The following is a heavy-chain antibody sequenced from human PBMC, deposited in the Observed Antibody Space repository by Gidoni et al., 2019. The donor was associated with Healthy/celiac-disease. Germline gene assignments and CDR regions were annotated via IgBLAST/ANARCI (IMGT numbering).Heavy chain of an antibody. D-gene: IGHD6-13*01. CDR3: TTAPLAAAGTPFNY. V-gene: IGHV3-15*01. Sequence: EVQLVESGGGLVKPGGSLRLSCAASGFTFSNAWRSCVRQAPGKGLEWVGRIKSKTDGGTTDYAAPVKGRFTISRDDSKNTLYLQMNSLKTEDTAVYYCTTAPLAAAGTPFNYWGQGTLVTVSS. J-gene: IGHJ4*02. CDR2: IKSKTDGGTT. CDR1: GFTFSNAW.